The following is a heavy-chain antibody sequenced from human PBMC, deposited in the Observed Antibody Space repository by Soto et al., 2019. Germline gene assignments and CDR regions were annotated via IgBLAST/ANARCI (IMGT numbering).Heavy chain of an antibody. CDR3: ARVLFTFPKAYYGLDV. Sequence: QVQLVQSGAEVKKPGASVKISCKASGYTFTNYYLHWVRRAPGQGLDWMGIINPGGDFTNYAQKFQGRLTMTRDTSPSTVYMELSSLRSEDTAVYYCARVLFTFPKAYYGLDVWGQGTTVTVSS. J-gene: IGHJ6*02. CDR1: GYTFTNYY. CDR2: INPGGDFT. V-gene: IGHV1-46*01. D-gene: IGHD3-10*02.